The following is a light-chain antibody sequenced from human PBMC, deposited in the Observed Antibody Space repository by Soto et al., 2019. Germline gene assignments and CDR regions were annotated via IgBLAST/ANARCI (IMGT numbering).Light chain of an antibody. V-gene: IGLV2-8*01. CDR2: EVA. Sequence: QSALTQPPSASGSPGQSVTISCTGTSSDVGGYNYVSWYQQHPGKAPKLIIYEVAKRPSGVPDRISGSKSGNTASLTVSGLQAEDEADYYCETWDTLVFGGGTKVTVL. CDR3: ETWDTLV. CDR1: SSDVGGYNY. J-gene: IGLJ2*01.